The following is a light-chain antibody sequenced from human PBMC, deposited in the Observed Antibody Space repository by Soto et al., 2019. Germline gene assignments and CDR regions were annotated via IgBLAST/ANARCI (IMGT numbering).Light chain of an antibody. CDR2: AAS. J-gene: IGKJ4*01. CDR1: QNINIY. V-gene: IGKV1-39*01. Sequence: DIQMTQSPSSLSESVGDRVTITCRASQNINIYLTWYQQKPGKAPKLLISAASSLQSGVPSRFSGSGSGTDFTLTINSLQPEDSATYYCQQSYSSLRTFGGGTKVEVK. CDR3: QQSYSSLRT.